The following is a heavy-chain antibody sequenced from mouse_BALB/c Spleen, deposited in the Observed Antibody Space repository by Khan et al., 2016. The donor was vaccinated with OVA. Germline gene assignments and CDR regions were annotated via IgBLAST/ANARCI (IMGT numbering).Heavy chain of an antibody. CDR2: IGYSGGT. V-gene: IGHV3-8*02. CDR1: GDSITSGY. CDR3: ARWGNPRWYFDV. D-gene: IGHD2-1*01. Sequence: EVQLQESGPSLVKPSQTLSLTCSVTGDSITSGYWNWIRKFPGNKLEYMGYIGYSGGTYYNPSLKSRISLTRDTSKNQYYLQLTSLPTEDTATYYCARWGNPRWYFDVWGAGTTVTVSS. J-gene: IGHJ1*01.